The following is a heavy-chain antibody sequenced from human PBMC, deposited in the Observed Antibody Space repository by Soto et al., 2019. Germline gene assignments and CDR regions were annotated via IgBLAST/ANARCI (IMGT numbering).Heavy chain of an antibody. J-gene: IGHJ6*02. Sequence: PSETLSLTCTVSGGSISRYYWSWIRQPPGKGLEWIGYMYNTGSTIYNPSLKSRVTISVDTSTNQFSLKLNSVTAADTAVYYCARDLWGYCGADCYPLDVWGQGTTVTVSS. CDR2: MYNTGST. V-gene: IGHV4-59*01. CDR3: ARDLWGYCGADCYPLDV. D-gene: IGHD2-21*02. CDR1: GGSISRYY.